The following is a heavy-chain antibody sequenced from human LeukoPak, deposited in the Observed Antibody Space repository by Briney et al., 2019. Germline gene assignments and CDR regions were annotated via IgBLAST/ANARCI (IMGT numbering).Heavy chain of an antibody. D-gene: IGHD2-15*01. V-gene: IGHV3-21*01. Sequence: PGGSLRLSCAASGFTFSSYSMNWVRQAPGKGLEWVSSISSSSSYIYYADSVMGRFTISRHNAKNSLYLQMNSLRAEDTAVYYCARDSRPYCSGGSCSLFDYWGQGTLVTVSS. CDR3: ARDSRPYCSGGSCSLFDY. CDR2: ISSSSSYI. J-gene: IGHJ4*02. CDR1: GFTFSSYS.